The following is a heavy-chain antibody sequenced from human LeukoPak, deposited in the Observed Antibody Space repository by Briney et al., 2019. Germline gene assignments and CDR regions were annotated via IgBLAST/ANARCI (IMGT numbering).Heavy chain of an antibody. CDR1: GGSFSGYY. V-gene: IGHV4-34*01. CDR3: AIYVDTAMVGSSDY. J-gene: IGHJ4*02. D-gene: IGHD5-18*01. CDR2: INHSGST. Sequence: SETLSLTCAVYGGSFSGYYWSWIRQPPGKGPEWIGEINHSGSTNYNPSLKSRVTISVDTSKNQFSLKLSSVTAADTAVYCCAIYVDTAMVGSSDYWGQGTLVTVSS.